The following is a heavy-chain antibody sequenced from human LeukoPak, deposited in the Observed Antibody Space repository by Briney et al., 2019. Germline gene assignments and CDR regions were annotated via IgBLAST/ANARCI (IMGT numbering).Heavy chain of an antibody. CDR1: GFTFSDHI. V-gene: IGHV3-48*01. J-gene: IGHJ4*02. Sequence: HAGGSLRLSCAASGFTFSDHIMNWVRQLPGKRLEWVAYVSGSGSTVYYADSVKGRFTISRDNGKSSLYLQMNGLRVEDTALYYCVRQFASWGQGTLVTVSS. CDR3: VRQFAS. CDR2: VSGSGSTV.